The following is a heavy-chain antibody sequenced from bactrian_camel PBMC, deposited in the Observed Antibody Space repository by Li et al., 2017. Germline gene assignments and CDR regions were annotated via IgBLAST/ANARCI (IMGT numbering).Heavy chain of an antibody. J-gene: IGHJ4*01. D-gene: IGHD5*01. V-gene: IGHV3S7*01. Sequence: QVQLVESGGGLVQPGDSLRVSCEVSGFTSSRAYMSWVRQAPGKGLEWVSTISPDGSDTRYTDSVKGRFTISRDNAKNTVYLQMNSLKSEDMALYYCALDTAWGGYRSWGQGPRSPSP. CDR3: ALDTAWGGYRS. CDR1: GFTSSRAY. CDR2: ISPDGSDT.